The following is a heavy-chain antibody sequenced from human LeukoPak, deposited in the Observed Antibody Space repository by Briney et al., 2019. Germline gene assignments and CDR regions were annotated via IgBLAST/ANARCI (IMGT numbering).Heavy chain of an antibody. Sequence: LPGGSLRLSCAASGFTFSSYAMTWVRQAPGKGLEWVSAITGGGDTTYYADSVKGRFTTSRDNSKNTLYLQMNNLRAEDTAIYYCAKAANYDILTGYYLDYWGQGTLVTVSS. J-gene: IGHJ4*02. CDR3: AKAANYDILTGYYLDY. CDR1: GFTFSSYA. D-gene: IGHD3-9*01. CDR2: ITGGGDTT. V-gene: IGHV3-23*01.